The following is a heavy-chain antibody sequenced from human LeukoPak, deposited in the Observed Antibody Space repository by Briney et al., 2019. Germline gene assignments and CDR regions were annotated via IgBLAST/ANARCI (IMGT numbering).Heavy chain of an antibody. D-gene: IGHD3-10*01. CDR2: ISYDGSNK. J-gene: IGHJ5*02. CDR1: GFTFSSYA. Sequence: PGGSLRLSCAASGFTFSSYAMHWVRQAPGKGLEWVAVISYDGSNKYYADSVKGRFTISRDNSKNTLYLQMNSLRAEDTAVYYCAREHMGRGEGWFDPWGQGTLVTVSS. CDR3: AREHMGRGEGWFDP. V-gene: IGHV3-30*04.